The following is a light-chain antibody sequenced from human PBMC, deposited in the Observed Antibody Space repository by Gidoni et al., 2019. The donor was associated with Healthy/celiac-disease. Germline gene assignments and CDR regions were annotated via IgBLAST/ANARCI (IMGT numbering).Light chain of an antibody. Sequence: DIVLTQSPATLSLSPGARATRSCRASQSVSSYLAWYQPKPGQAPSLLIYDASTRATGIPARFSGSGSGTDFTLTISSLEPEDFAVYYCQQRSNWPPMYTFGQGTKLEIK. CDR1: QSVSSY. V-gene: IGKV3-11*01. J-gene: IGKJ2*01. CDR2: DAS. CDR3: QQRSNWPPMYT.